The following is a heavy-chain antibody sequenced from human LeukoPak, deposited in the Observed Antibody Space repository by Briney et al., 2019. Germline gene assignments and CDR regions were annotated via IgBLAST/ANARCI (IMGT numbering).Heavy chain of an antibody. J-gene: IGHJ4*02. CDR1: GFTFSSYA. V-gene: IGHV3-30*04. D-gene: IGHD2-2*01. CDR3: ARGCSSTSCYGFDY. Sequence: GGSLRLSCAASGFTFSSYAMHWVRQAPAKGLEWVAVISYDGSNKYYADSVKGRFTISRDNSKNTLYLQMNSLRAEDTAVYYCARGCSSTSCYGFDYWGQGTLVTVSS. CDR2: ISYDGSNK.